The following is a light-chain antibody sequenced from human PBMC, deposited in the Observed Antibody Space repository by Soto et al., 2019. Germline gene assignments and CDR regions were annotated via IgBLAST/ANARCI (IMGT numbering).Light chain of an antibody. CDR3: QHYSSELLP. CDR1: QRISVSN. Sequence: ELVLTQSQGTLSLSPGERATLSCRASQRISVSNLAWYQQRPGQAPSLLIYGASKRTSGVPDRFSGGGSGTDFTLTINRLEPEDFAVYYCQHYSSELLPFGGGTTVEIK. V-gene: IGKV3-20*01. CDR2: GAS. J-gene: IGKJ4*01.